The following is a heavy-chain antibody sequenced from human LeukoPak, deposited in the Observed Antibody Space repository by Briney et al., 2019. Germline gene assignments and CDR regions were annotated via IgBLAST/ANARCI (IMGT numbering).Heavy chain of an antibody. J-gene: IGHJ3*02. D-gene: IGHD1-26*01. CDR2: INPSGGST. CDR3: ARSSTYYNEADI. Sequence: ASVEGSWKSSGYSFTSDYVHWGLQATGQGLEWMGIINPSGGSTTYAQKFQGRLTMASDTSTSTVYMELSSLRSEDTAMYYCARSSTYYNEADIWGQGTMVTVYS. CDR1: GYSFTSDY. V-gene: IGHV1-46*01.